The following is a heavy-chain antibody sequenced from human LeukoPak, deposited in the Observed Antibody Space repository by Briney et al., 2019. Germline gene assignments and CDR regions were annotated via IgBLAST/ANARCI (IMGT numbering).Heavy chain of an antibody. CDR2: IYPGDSDT. V-gene: IGHV5-51*01. CDR1: RNSFSGYW. CDR3: ARSRGHGYNLGFDI. Sequence: GESLKISCQGSRNSFSGYWIDWVRQMPGKGLEWVGIIYPGDSDTRYSPSFQGQVTISADKSTSTAYLQWSSLKASDTAMYYCARSRGHGYNLGFDIWGQGTMVTVSS. D-gene: IGHD5-24*01. J-gene: IGHJ3*02.